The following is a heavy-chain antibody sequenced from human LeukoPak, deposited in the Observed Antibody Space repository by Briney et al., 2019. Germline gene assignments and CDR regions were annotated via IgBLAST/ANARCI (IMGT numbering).Heavy chain of an antibody. CDR2: ISSSGSTI. CDR1: GFTFSSYE. V-gene: IGHV3-48*03. CDR3: ARARYYYDSSGYYWLDP. J-gene: IGHJ5*02. Sequence: GGSLRLSCAASGFTFSSYEMKWVRQAPGKGLEWVSYISSSGSTIYYADSVKGRFTISRDNAKNSLYLQMNSLRAEDTAVYYCARARYYYDSSGYYWLDPWGQGTLVTVSS. D-gene: IGHD3-22*01.